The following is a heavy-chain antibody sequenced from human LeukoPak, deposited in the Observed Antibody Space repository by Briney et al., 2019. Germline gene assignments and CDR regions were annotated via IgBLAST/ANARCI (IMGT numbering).Heavy chain of an antibody. CDR2: ISGYNGNT. J-gene: IGHJ5*02. Sequence: GASVKVSCKASGYTFTSYGISWVRQAPGQGLEWMGWISGYNGNTKYAEKFQGRVTLTTDTSTDTVYMEVRSLTSDDTVAYYCARADSWELLRAWFDPWGQGTLVTVSS. CDR3: ARADSWELLRAWFDP. V-gene: IGHV1-18*01. D-gene: IGHD1-26*01. CDR1: GYTFTSYG.